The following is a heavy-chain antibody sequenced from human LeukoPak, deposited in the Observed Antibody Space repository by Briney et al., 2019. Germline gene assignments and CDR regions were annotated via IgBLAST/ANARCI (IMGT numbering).Heavy chain of an antibody. D-gene: IGHD3-10*01. CDR2: IYHSGST. V-gene: IGHV4-4*02. CDR1: GGSISSSNW. Sequence: SETLSLTCAVSGGSISSSNWWSWVRQPPGKGLEWIGEIYHSGSTNYNPSLKSRVTISVDKSKNQFSLKLSSVTAADTAVYYCARADYYGSRPRPYWGQGTLVTVSS. CDR3: ARADYYGSRPRPY. J-gene: IGHJ4*02.